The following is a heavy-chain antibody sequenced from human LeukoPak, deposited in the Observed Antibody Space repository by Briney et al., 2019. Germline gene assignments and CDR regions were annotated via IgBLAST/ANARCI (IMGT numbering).Heavy chain of an antibody. D-gene: IGHD3-22*01. CDR3: ARGPNYYYDSSGYYY. Sequence: SETLSLTCTVSGGSISSSNCYWGWFRQPPGKGLEWIGEINHSGSTNYNPSLKSRVTISVDTSKNQFSLKLSSVTAADTAVYYCARGPNYYYDSSGYYYWGQGTLVTVSS. CDR1: GGSISSSNCY. J-gene: IGHJ4*02. V-gene: IGHV4-39*07. CDR2: INHSGST.